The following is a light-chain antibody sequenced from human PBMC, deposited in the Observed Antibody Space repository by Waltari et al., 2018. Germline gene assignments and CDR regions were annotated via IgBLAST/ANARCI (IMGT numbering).Light chain of an antibody. CDR1: SPNIGAGHD. V-gene: IGLV1-40*01. CDR3: QSYDSSLSGLV. J-gene: IGLJ2*01. CDR2: GNR. Sequence: QSVLTQPPSVSGAQGQRVTISCTGSSPNIGAGHDVHWYQHLPGNTPTPLTCGNRNRPAGVPDRFAGSESGTSASLAITGLQAEDEADYYCQSYDSSLSGLVFGGGTKLTVL.